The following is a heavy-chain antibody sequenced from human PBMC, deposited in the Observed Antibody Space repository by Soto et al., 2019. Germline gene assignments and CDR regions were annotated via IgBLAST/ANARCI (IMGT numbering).Heavy chain of an antibody. Sequence: QVQLVQSGAEVKKPGASVKVSCKVSGYTLSDLSMHWVRQAPGKGLEWMGGFDPEDGETIYAQKFKGRVTMTEDTSTDTAYMDLNSLRSEDTAVYYCATRIGYYYDSSGDYLDHWGQGTLVTVSS. CDR2: FDPEDGET. CDR3: ATRIGYYYDSSGDYLDH. J-gene: IGHJ4*02. CDR1: GYTLSDLS. D-gene: IGHD3-22*01. V-gene: IGHV1-24*01.